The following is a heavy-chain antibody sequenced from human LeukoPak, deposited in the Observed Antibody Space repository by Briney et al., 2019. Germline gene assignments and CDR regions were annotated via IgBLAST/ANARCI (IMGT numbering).Heavy chain of an antibody. CDR1: GGSISTRSYC. CDR2: FYYSGST. V-gene: IGHV4-39*01. CDR3: ARVVRWFDP. Sequence: PSETLSLTCTVSGGSISTRSYCWGWIRQPPGTGLEWIGSFYYSGSTYYNPSLRSRVTISVDTSKTQFSLKLSSVTAADTAVYYCARVVRWFDPWGQGTLVTVSS. J-gene: IGHJ5*02.